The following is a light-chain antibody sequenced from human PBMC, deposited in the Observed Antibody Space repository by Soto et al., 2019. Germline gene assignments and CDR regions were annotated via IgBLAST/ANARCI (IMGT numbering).Light chain of an antibody. CDR3: SSYTSSSTR. J-gene: IGLJ3*02. Sequence: SALTQSASVSGSPGQSITISCTGTSSDVGGYNYVSWYQQHPGKAPKLMIYEVSNRPPGVSNRFSGSKSGNTASLTISGLQAEDEADYYCSSYTSSSTRFGGGTQLTVL. V-gene: IGLV2-14*01. CDR1: SSDVGGYNY. CDR2: EVS.